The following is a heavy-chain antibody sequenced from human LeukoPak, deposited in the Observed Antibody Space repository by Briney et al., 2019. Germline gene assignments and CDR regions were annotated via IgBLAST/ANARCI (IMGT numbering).Heavy chain of an antibody. CDR1: GFTFSSYA. D-gene: IGHD5-12*01. J-gene: IGHJ4*02. Sequence: GGSLRLSCAASGFTFSSYAMSWVRQAPGKGLEWVSAISGSGGSTYYADSVKGRFTISRDNSKNTLYLQMNSLRAEDTAVYYCTNSIVATIVDYWGQGTLVTVSS. CDR2: ISGSGGST. V-gene: IGHV3-23*01. CDR3: TNSIVATIVDY.